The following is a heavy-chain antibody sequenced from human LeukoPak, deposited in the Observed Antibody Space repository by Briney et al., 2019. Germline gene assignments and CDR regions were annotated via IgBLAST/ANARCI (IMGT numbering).Heavy chain of an antibody. CDR2: ISGGGTTI. J-gene: IGHJ4*02. D-gene: IGHD3-10*01. Sequence: GRSLRLSCAASGFTFSSYTMNWVRQAPGKGLEWVSYISGGGTTIHYADSVKGRFTLSRDNAKNTLFLQMNSLRAEDTAVYYCARLGTYGSGDHWGQGTLVTVSS. CDR3: ARLGTYGSGDH. V-gene: IGHV3-48*04. CDR1: GFTFSSYT.